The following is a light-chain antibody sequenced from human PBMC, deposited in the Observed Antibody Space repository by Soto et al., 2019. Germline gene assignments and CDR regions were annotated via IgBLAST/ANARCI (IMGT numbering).Light chain of an antibody. J-gene: IGKJ1*01. V-gene: IGKV3-20*01. CDR2: GAS. CDR1: QSVSSNY. Sequence: IGLSQFPGTLSLYTGERATLSCRASQSVSSNYLAWYQQRPGQPPNLLIFGASNRAPGIPDRFSGSGSGTDFTLTISRLEPEDFAVYYCQQYGRSTKTFGQGTKVDI. CDR3: QQYGRSTKT.